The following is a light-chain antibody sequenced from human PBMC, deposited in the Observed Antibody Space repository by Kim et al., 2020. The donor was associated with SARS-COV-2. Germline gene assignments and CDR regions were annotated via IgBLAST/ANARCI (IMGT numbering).Light chain of an antibody. CDR2: DVN. CDR3: CSYAGSYTWV. J-gene: IGLJ3*02. CDR1: SSDVGGYGL. Sequence: QSALTQPRSVSGSPGQSVTISCTGTSSDVGGYGLVSWYQQLPGKAPTLMIYDVNTRPPGVPDRFSGSKSGNTASLTISGLQAEDEADYYCCSYAGSYTWVFGGGTQLTVL. V-gene: IGLV2-11*01.